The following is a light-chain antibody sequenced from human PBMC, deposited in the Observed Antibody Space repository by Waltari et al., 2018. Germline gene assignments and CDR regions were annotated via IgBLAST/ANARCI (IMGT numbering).Light chain of an antibody. CDR3: SSYTDINSALI. V-gene: IGLV2-14*01. J-gene: IGLJ2*01. CDR1: RSDIGGYGF. CDR2: DVS. Sequence: QSALTQPASMSGSPGQSITISCTGTRSDIGGYGFISWYQQHPGKSPRLIIFDVSLRPSGVSGRFSGSKSGNTASLSISGLQADDEADYFCSSYTDINSALIFGGGTKVTVL.